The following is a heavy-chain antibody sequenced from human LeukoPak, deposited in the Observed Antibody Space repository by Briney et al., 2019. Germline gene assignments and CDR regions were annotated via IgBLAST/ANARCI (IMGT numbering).Heavy chain of an antibody. CDR3: ARAENGCRYSSCYGH. CDR1: EASSSSGVYY. J-gene: IGHJ4*02. CDR2: ISTTGVT. D-gene: IGHD3-16*02. V-gene: IGHV4-61*02. Sequence: PSATLSLTCSVSEASSSSGVYYWSWTRQPAGKGLAWIGRISTTGVTNYNPSLRSRVTISIDTSKSQFSLMLSSVTAADTAIYYCARAENGCRYSSCYGHWGQGTLVTVSS.